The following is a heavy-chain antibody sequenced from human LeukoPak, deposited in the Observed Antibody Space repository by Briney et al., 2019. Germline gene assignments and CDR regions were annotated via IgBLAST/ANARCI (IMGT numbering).Heavy chain of an antibody. V-gene: IGHV3-21*01. J-gene: IGHJ4*02. Sequence: GGSLRLSCAASGFTFSSYSLNWVRQAPGKGLEWVSSIIITTSYIYYADSVRGRFTISRDNAKNSLYLQMSSLRAEDTAVYYCARVASGTFDYWGQGSLVTVSS. D-gene: IGHD1-26*01. CDR2: IIITTSYI. CDR3: ARVASGTFDY. CDR1: GFTFSSYS.